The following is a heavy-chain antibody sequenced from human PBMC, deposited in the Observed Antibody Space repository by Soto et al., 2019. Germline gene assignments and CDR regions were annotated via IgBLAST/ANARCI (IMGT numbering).Heavy chain of an antibody. CDR3: AKLEWLEFGGDY. D-gene: IGHD6-19*01. J-gene: IGHJ4*02. Sequence: EVHLLESGGGVVQPGKSLKISCATSGFAFSDYPMTWVRQPPGQGQEWVSGISASGEKPYYANSVKGRCTISRANSKNTFSLQMNSLRVEDTGIYYCAKLEWLEFGGDYWGQGTLVTV. CDR1: GFAFSDYP. CDR2: ISASGEKP. V-gene: IGHV3-23*01.